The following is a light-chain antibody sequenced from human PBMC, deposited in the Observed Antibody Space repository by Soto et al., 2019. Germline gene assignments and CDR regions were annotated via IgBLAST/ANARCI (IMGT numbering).Light chain of an antibody. CDR3: QESYRTPRT. CDR1: QTINAY. Sequence: DIQMTQSPSSLSASVRDRVTITCRASQTINAYLNWYQQKPGKAPKLLIYAASSLQSGVPSRFSGSGSGTDFTLTISSLQPEDFATYYCQESYRTPRTFGQGTRLEI. J-gene: IGKJ2*01. V-gene: IGKV1-39*01. CDR2: AAS.